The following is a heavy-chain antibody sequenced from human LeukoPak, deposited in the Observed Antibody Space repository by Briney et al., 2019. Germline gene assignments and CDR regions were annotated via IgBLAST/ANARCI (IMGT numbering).Heavy chain of an antibody. J-gene: IGHJ6*03. Sequence: PGGSLRLSCAASGFTFSSYGMHWVRQAPGKGLEWVAFIRYDGSNKYYADSVKGRFTISRDDSKNTLYLQMNSLKTEDTAVYYCTTGIVVVPAATYYYYYMDVWGKGTTVTISS. CDR3: TTGIVVVPAATYYYYYMDV. D-gene: IGHD2-2*01. CDR2: IRYDGSNK. V-gene: IGHV3-30*02. CDR1: GFTFSSYG.